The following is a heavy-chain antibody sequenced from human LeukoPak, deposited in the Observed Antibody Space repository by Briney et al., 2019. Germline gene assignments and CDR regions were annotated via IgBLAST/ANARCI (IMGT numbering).Heavy chain of an antibody. D-gene: IGHD1-7*01. CDR2: INHSGST. CDR3: ARGLSLITGTTAVVATKGSLDY. V-gene: IGHV4-34*01. CDR1: GGSFSGYY. J-gene: IGHJ4*02. Sequence: PPETLSLTCAVYGGSFSGYYWSWIRQPPGKGLEWIGEINHSGSTNYNPSLKSRVTISVDTSKNQFSLKLSSVTAADTAVYYCARGLSLITGTTAVVATKGSLDYWGQGTLVTVSS.